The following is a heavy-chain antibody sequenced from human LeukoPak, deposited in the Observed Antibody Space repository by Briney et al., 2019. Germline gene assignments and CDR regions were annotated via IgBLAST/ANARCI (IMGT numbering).Heavy chain of an antibody. CDR1: EFTFSSYT. J-gene: IGHJ4*02. V-gene: IGHV3-23*01. CDR3: AKGGGPYHLPTDY. Sequence: GSLRLSCAASEFTFSSYTMNWVRQAPGKGLEWVSAITSAGNTYYADSVKGRFTISRDSSKNTLYLQMNSLRSEDTAVYYCAKGGGPYHLPTDYWGQGTLVTVSS. CDR2: ITSAGNT. D-gene: IGHD2-2*01.